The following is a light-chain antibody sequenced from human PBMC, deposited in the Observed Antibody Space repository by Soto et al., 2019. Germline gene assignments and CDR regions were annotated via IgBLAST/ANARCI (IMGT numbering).Light chain of an antibody. V-gene: IGKV1-39*01. CDR3: KQTYGHPPT. CDR2: GAS. Sequence: DIQMTQSPSSLSTSVGDRVTITWRARETLRDFVNWYQQKPGKAPNLLIYGASTLQAGVPSRFSGRGPATDFTLNISSLQHQDFTTYSSKQTYGHPPTFGQGTKVAIK. CDR1: ETLRDF. J-gene: IGKJ1*01.